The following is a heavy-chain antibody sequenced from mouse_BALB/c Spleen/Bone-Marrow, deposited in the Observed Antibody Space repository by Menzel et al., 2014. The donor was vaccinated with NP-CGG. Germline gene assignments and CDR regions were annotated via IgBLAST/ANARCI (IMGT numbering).Heavy chain of an antibody. CDR1: GYAFSNYG. CDR2: IYPGDGDT. V-gene: IGHV1-80*01. J-gene: IGHJ4*01. D-gene: IGHD2-4*01. Sequence: VMLVESGAELVRPGSSVKISCKASGYAFSNYGMNWVKQRPGQGLEWIGQIYPGDGDTNYNGKFKGRVTLTADKSSSTACMQLSSLTSEDSAVYFCASVYDYGRGYAMDYCGQGTSVTVSS. CDR3: ASVYDYGRGYAMDY.